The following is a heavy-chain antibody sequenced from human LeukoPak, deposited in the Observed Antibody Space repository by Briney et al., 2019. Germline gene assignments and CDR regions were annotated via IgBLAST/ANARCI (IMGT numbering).Heavy chain of an antibody. Sequence: GGSLRLSCAASGFTFDDYAMHWVRQAPGKGLEWVSVISGDEGRTHYADSVKGRFTISRDNSKNSLYLQMNSLRTEDTAFYYCTTGIVGATIDVDYWGQGTLVTVCS. CDR3: TTGIVGATIDVDY. V-gene: IGHV3-43*02. D-gene: IGHD1-26*01. J-gene: IGHJ4*02. CDR2: ISGDEGRT. CDR1: GFTFDDYA.